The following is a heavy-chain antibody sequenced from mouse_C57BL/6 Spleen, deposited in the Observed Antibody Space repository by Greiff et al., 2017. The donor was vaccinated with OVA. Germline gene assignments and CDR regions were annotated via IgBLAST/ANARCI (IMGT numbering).Heavy chain of an antibody. V-gene: IGHV1-64*01. J-gene: IGHJ2*01. CDR1: GYTFTSYW. D-gene: IGHD2-10*01. Sequence: QVQLQQPGAELVKPGASVKLSCKASGYTFTSYWMHWVKQRPGQGLEWIGMIHPNSGSTNYNEKFKSKATLTVDKSSSTAYMQLSSLTSEDSAVYYSARSGAYSHFDYWGQGTTLTVSS. CDR3: ARSGAYSHFDY. CDR2: IHPNSGST.